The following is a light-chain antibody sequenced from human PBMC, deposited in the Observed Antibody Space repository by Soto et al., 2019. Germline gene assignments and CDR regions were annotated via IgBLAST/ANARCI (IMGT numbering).Light chain of an antibody. J-gene: IGKJ1*01. V-gene: IGKV1-27*01. CDR2: AAS. Sequence: DIPMTQSPSSLSASVGDRVTITCRASQGIIDYLAWYQQKPGKAPKLLIYAASTLQAGVPSRFSGSGAGTDFTLTISGLQPEDVANYFCQKYDSAPQTFGPGTKVEIK. CDR3: QKYDSAPQT. CDR1: QGIIDY.